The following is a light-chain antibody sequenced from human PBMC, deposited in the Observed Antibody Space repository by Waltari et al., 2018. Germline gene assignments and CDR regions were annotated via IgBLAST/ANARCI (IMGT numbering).Light chain of an antibody. J-gene: IGKJ2*01. CDR3: QHSYTTPYT. Sequence: DIQMTQSPSSLSASVGDRVTITCRASQTLDNYLNWYQQKPGKAPKVLFYGASRLQSGVPSMFSGSGSGTDFTFSISSLQLDDFATYYCQHSYTTPYTFGQGTNLQI. V-gene: IGKV1-39*01. CDR2: GAS. CDR1: QTLDNY.